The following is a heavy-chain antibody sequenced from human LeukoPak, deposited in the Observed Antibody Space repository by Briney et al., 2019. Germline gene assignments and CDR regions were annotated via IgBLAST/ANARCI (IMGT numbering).Heavy chain of an antibody. CDR3: ARDRCSSTSCSVLRYMDV. V-gene: IGHV3-21*01. CDR2: ISSSSSYI. J-gene: IGHJ6*03. Sequence: GGSLRLSCAASGFTFSSYSMNWVRQAPGKGLEWVSSISSSSSYIYYADSVKGRFTISRDNAKNSLYLQMNSLRAEDTAVYYCARDRCSSTSCSVLRYMDVWGKGTTVTVSS. D-gene: IGHD2-2*01. CDR1: GFTFSSYS.